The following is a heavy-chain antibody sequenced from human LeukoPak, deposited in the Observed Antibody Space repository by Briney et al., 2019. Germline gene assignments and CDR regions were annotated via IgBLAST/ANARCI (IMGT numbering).Heavy chain of an antibody. Sequence: ASVKVSCKASGYTFTSYDINWVRQATGQGLEWLGYMNPNSGNTGSAQKFQGRFTMTWDTSISTAYTELSSLRSEDTAVYYCAREGFDYWGRGTLVTVSS. V-gene: IGHV1-8*01. CDR2: MNPNSGNT. CDR3: AREGFDY. J-gene: IGHJ4*02. CDR1: GYTFTSYD.